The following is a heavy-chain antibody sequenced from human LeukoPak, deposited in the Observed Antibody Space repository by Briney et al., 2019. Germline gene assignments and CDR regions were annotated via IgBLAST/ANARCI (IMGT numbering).Heavy chain of an antibody. CDR2: IWYDGSNK. Sequence: QPGGSLRLSCAASGFTFSSYGMHWVRQAPGKGLEWVAVIWYDGSNKYYADSVKGRFTISRDDSRSMVYLQMNSLSAEDTAVYYCARSGLATCHYWGQGTLVTVSS. CDR1: GFTFSSYG. V-gene: IGHV3-33*01. CDR3: ARSGLATCHY. J-gene: IGHJ4*02. D-gene: IGHD3-10*01.